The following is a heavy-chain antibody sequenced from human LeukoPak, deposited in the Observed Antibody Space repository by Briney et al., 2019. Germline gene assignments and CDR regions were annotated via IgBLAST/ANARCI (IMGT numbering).Heavy chain of an antibody. CDR2: ITLDGSDS. D-gene: IGHD1-1*01. CDR3: TTENWYVFEN. V-gene: IGHV3-7*04. CDR1: GFPFSSYW. Sequence: GGSLRLSCAASGFPFSSYWMAWVREAPGKGLEWVATITLDGSDSYYVDSVKGRFTVSRDNAKNSLYLQMNSLRVEDTAVFYCTTENWYVFENWGQGSLVTVSS. J-gene: IGHJ4*02.